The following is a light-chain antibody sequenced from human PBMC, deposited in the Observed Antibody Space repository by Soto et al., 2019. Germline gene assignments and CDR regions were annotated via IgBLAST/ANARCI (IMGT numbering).Light chain of an antibody. V-gene: IGKV3-20*01. CDR1: QSVSNNY. Sequence: EIVSTQSPGTLSLSPGERATLSCRASQSVSNNYLAWYQQKPGQAPRLLIYGASGRATGIPDRFSGSGSGTDFILTISRLEPEDFVVYYCQQYGSSPRTFGQGTKVEIK. J-gene: IGKJ1*01. CDR2: GAS. CDR3: QQYGSSPRT.